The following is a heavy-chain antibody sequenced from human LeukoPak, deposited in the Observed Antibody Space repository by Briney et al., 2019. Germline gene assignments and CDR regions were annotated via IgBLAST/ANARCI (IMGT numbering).Heavy chain of an antibody. Sequence: GGSLRLSCAASGFTFSSYAMSWVLQAPGKGLEWVSAISGSGGSTYYADSVKGRFTISRDNSKNTLYLQMNSLRAEDTAVYYCARETTGIAVAGTSMDVWGQGTTVTVSS. CDR2: ISGSGGST. V-gene: IGHV3-23*01. J-gene: IGHJ6*02. CDR1: GFTFSSYA. D-gene: IGHD6-19*01. CDR3: ARETTGIAVAGTSMDV.